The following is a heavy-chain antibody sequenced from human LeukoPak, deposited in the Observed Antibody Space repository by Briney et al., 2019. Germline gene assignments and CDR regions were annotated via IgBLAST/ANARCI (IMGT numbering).Heavy chain of an antibody. Sequence: PGGSLRLPCAASGFTFSSYEMNWVRQAPGKGLEWVSYISSSGSTIYYADSVKGRFTISRDNAKNSLYLQMNSLRAEDTAVYYCARDWYSGSYPIDYWGQGTLVTVSS. V-gene: IGHV3-48*03. CDR2: ISSSGSTI. CDR1: GFTFSSYE. J-gene: IGHJ4*02. CDR3: ARDWYSGSYPIDY. D-gene: IGHD1-26*01.